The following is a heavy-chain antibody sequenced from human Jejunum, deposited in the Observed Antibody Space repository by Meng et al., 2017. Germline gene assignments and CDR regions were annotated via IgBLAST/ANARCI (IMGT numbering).Heavy chain of an antibody. CDR1: GYTFTSYS. CDR2: INTNTGNP. D-gene: IGHD6-19*01. Sequence: QGAWVKGGCELEPPGTSLTASCNASGYTFTSYSMYWVRQVPRQGLEWMGCINTNTGNPTYAQCFTGRFVFSLDTSVNTAYLQISSLKAEDTAVYYCARLSWGVTGNDYWGQGTLVTVSS. J-gene: IGHJ4*02. V-gene: IGHV7-4-1*02. CDR3: ARLSWGVTGNDY.